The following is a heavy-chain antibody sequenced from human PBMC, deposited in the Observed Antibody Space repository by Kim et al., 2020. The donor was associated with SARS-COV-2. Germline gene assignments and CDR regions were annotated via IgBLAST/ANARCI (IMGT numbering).Heavy chain of an antibody. V-gene: IGHV1-69*01. CDR3: ARVQAAAGRFDP. Sequence: AQKFKGRVTITADESTSTAYMELSSLRSEDTAVYYCARVQAAAGRFDPWGQGTLVTVSS. D-gene: IGHD6-13*01. J-gene: IGHJ5*02.